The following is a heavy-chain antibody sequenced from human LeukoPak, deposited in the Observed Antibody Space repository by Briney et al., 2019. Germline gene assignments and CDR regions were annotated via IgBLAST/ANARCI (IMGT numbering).Heavy chain of an antibody. D-gene: IGHD3-3*01. Sequence: GGSLRLSCAASGFTFSTYAMSWVRQAPGKGLEWVSGISGSGGTTYYADSVKGRFTISKDKSKNTLYLQMNSLRAEDTAVYYCARDNLDFWSGDHYFDYWGQGTLVTVSS. CDR3: ARDNLDFWSGDHYFDY. V-gene: IGHV3-23*01. J-gene: IGHJ4*02. CDR2: ISGSGGTT. CDR1: GFTFSTYA.